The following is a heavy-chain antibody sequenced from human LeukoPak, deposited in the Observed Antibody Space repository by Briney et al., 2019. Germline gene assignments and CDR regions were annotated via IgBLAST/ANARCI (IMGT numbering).Heavy chain of an antibody. D-gene: IGHD3-22*01. V-gene: IGHV4-61*01. J-gene: IGHJ4*02. CDR3: AREDSCGYLGY. Sequence: PSETLSLTCTVSGGSVSSNIYYWNWIRQPPGKGLEWIGYIYYSGSTNYNPSLKSRVTISVDTSKNQFSLKLTSLTAADTAVYYCAREDSCGYLGYWGQGTLVTVSS. CDR2: IYYSGST. CDR1: GGSVSSNIYY.